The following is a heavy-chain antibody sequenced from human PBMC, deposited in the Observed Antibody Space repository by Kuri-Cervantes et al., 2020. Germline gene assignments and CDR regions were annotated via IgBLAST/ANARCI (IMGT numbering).Heavy chain of an antibody. CDR3: ARDLRQWLGNDAFDI. Sequence: ASVKVSCKASAYTFTGYYMHWVRQAPGQGLEWMGWINPNSGGTNYAQKFQGRVTMTRDTSISTAYMELSRLRSDDTAVYYCARDLRQWLGNDAFDIWGQGTMVTVSS. D-gene: IGHD6-19*01. V-gene: IGHV1-2*02. CDR2: INPNSGGT. CDR1: AYTFTGYY. J-gene: IGHJ3*02.